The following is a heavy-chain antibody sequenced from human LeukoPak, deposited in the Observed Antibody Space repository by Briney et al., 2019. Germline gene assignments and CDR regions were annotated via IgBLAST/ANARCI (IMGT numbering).Heavy chain of an antibody. CDR1: GXSISGNY. J-gene: IGHJ4*02. V-gene: IGHV4-59*08. Sequence: SETLSLTCTVSGXSISGNYGTWIRQPPGKGLEWIGYIYYSGSTNYNASLKSRVTISVDTSKNQFSLKLSSVTAADTAVYYCARLGDGDNLRYFDYWGQGTLVTVSS. CDR2: IYYSGST. D-gene: IGHD5-24*01. CDR3: ARLGDGDNLRYFDY.